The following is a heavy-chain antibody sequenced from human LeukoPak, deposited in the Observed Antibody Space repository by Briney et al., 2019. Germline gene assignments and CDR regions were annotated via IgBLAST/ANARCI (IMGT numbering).Heavy chain of an antibody. J-gene: IGHJ4*02. CDR2: IYYSGST. CDR1: GDSISSNY. V-gene: IGHV4-59*08. D-gene: IGHD5-18*01. Sequence: SETLSLTCTVSGDSISSNYWNWIRQSPGKGLEWIGYIYYSGSTNYNPSLKSRVTISVGTSKNQFSLKLSSVTAADTAVYYCARHGYNYGPFDYWGQGTLVTVSS. CDR3: ARHGYNYGPFDY.